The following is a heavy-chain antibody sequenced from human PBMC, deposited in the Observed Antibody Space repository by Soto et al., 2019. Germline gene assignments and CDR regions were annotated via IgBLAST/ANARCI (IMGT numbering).Heavy chain of an antibody. CDR2: IYSSGSI. D-gene: IGHD6-13*01. Sequence: SETLSLTCTVSGGSISGYYWSWTRQAAGKGLEWIGRIYSSGSINYNPPLKSRVTMSVDTPKNQVSLKLRSVTAADTAVYYCAREGIAADGTFDSWGQGTLVTVSS. J-gene: IGHJ4*02. V-gene: IGHV4-4*07. CDR3: AREGIAADGTFDS. CDR1: GGSISGYY.